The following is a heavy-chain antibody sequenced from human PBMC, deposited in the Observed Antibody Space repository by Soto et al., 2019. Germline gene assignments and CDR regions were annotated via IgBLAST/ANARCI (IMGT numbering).Heavy chain of an antibody. V-gene: IGHV1-8*01. Sequence: ASVNVYCKASGYAFTSYDINWVRQATGQGLEWMGWMNPNSGNTGYAQKFQGRVTMTRNTSISTAYMELSSLRSEDTAVYYCDRGASISFFVVLSAPDAFHISGPAPILTV. CDR1: GYAFTSYD. CDR2: MNPNSGNT. CDR3: DRGASISFFVVLSAPDAFHI. D-gene: IGHD2-2*01. J-gene: IGHJ3*02.